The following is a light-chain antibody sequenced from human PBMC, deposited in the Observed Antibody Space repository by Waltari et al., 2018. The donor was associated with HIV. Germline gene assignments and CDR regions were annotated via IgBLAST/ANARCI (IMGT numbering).Light chain of an antibody. V-gene: IGLV2-11*01. CDR1: TSDVGSYDY. J-gene: IGLJ3*02. Sequence: QSALTQPRSVSGSPGQSVTISCTGATSDVGSYDYVSWYQHHPGKAPQLIIFDVNKRPSGVPDRFSGSKSGNTVSLTVCGLQAEDEADYYCCSYAGISNWVFGGGTNLTVL. CDR3: CSYAGISNWV. CDR2: DVN.